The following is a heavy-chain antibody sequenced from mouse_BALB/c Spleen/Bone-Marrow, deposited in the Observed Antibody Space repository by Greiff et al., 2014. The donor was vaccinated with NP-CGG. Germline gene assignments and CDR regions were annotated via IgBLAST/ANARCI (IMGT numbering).Heavy chain of an antibody. Sequence: LVESGAELVRPGSSVKISCKSSGYVFGTYWINWVKQRPGQGLEWIGQIYPGDGDTDFNGKFKDKATLTADESSNTAYMQLSSLTSEDSAVYFCARGGISVDYWGQGTTLTVSS. CDR3: ARGGISVDY. CDR2: IYPGDGDT. V-gene: IGHV1-80*01. CDR1: GYVFGTYW. J-gene: IGHJ2*01.